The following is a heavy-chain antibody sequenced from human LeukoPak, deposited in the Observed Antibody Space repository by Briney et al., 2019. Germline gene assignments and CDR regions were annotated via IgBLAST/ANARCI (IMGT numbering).Heavy chain of an antibody. Sequence: SETLSLTCDVSGGSISGGLYSWSWIRQPLGKGLEWIGYIYYSGSTYYNPSLKSRVTISVDTSKNQFSLKLSSVTAADTAVYYCARVDSSGYYPQYYFDYWGQGTLVTVSS. J-gene: IGHJ4*02. CDR3: ARVDSSGYYPQYYFDY. V-gene: IGHV4-30-2*05. D-gene: IGHD3-22*01. CDR1: GGSISGGLYS. CDR2: IYYSGST.